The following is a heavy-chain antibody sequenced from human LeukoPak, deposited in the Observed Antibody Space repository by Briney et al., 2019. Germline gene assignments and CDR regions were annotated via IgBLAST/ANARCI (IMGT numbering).Heavy chain of an antibody. CDR1: GFTFSSYW. D-gene: IGHD1-26*01. V-gene: IGHV3-7*01. CDR2: IKQDGSEK. CDR3: ARGASGSSLYYYYGMDV. Sequence: PGGSLRLSCAASGFTFSSYWMSWIRQAPGKGLEWVANIKQDGSEKYYADSVKGRFTISRDNAKNSLYLQMNSLRAEDTAVYYCARGASGSSLYYYYGMDVWGQGTTVTVSS. J-gene: IGHJ6*02.